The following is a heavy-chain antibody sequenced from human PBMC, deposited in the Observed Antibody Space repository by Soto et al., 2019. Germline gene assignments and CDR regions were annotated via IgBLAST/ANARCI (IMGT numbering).Heavy chain of an antibody. CDR3: ALIVDYGGNYYYYGMDV. J-gene: IGHJ6*02. CDR1: GFSFSTSGMC. Sequence: SGPTLVNPTQTLTLTCTFSGFSFSTSGMCVSWIRQPPGKALEWLARIDWDDDKYYSTSLKTRLTISKDTSKNQVVLTMTNMDPVDTATYYCALIVDYGGNYYYYGMDVWGQGTTVTVSS. CDR2: IDWDDDK. D-gene: IGHD4-17*01. V-gene: IGHV2-70*11.